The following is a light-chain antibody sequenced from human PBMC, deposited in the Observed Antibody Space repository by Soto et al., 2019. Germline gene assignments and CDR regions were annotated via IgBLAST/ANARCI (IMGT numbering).Light chain of an antibody. CDR1: SSDVGGYNY. CDR2: EVS. CDR3: NSYAGSNVYV. V-gene: IGLV2-8*01. J-gene: IGLJ1*01. Sequence: QSVLTQPPSASGSPGQSVTISCTGTSSDVGGYNYVSWYQQHPGKAPELMIYEVSKRPSGVPDRFSGSKSGNTASLTVSGLQAEDEADYYCNSYAGSNVYVFGTGTKLTVL.